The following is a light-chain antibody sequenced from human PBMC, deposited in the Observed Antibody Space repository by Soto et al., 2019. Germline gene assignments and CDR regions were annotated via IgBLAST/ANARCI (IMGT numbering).Light chain of an antibody. CDR2: NVY. V-gene: IGLV2-14*03. Sequence: QSALTQPASVSGSPGQSITISCTGTSSDVGGYNFVSWYQQHPGKAPKLMLYNVYDRPSGISHRFSGSRSGNTASLTISGLQAEDESHYYCYAYTSSSTLVFGGGTKVTVL. CDR1: SSDVGGYNF. J-gene: IGLJ2*01. CDR3: YAYTSSSTLV.